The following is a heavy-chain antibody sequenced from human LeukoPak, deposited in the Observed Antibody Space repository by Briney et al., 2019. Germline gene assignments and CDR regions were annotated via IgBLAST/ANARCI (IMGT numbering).Heavy chain of an antibody. Sequence: ASVKVSCKASGYTFTGYYIHWVRQAPGQGLEWMGWINPNSGGTNYAQKFQGRVTVTRDTSISTAYMELSRLRSDDTAVYYCARPPFLRGYSYGFWGQGTLVTVSS. J-gene: IGHJ4*02. CDR1: GYTFTGYY. V-gene: IGHV1-2*02. CDR3: ARPPFLRGYSYGF. CDR2: INPNSGGT. D-gene: IGHD5-18*01.